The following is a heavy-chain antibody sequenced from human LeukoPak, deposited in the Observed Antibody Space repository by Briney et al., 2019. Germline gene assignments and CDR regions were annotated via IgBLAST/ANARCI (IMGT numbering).Heavy chain of an antibody. D-gene: IGHD3-16*01. V-gene: IGHV3-48*03. CDR2: ISSSGSTI. CDR1: GFTFSSYE. CDR3: ARGVGAHYYVDV. J-gene: IGHJ6*03. Sequence: SGGSLRLSCAASGFTFSSYEMNWVRQAPGKGLEWVSYISSSGSTIYYADSVKGRFTISRDNAKNSLHLQMNSLRAEDTAVYYCARGVGAHYYVDVWGPGTTVTVSS.